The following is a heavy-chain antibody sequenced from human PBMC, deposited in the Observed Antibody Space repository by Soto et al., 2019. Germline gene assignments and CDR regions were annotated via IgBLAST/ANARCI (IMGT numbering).Heavy chain of an antibody. Sequence: QVQLMQSGAEVKKPGASVKVSCKASGYTFTSYYIHWVRQAPGQGLEWMGIINPSTGSASYARMFQGRVAITRDTSTSTVYMEVSSLRSEDTAVYYCARDPNLSLTFHYYGMDVWGQGPTVTVSS. CDR2: INPSTGSA. CDR3: ARDPNLSLTFHYYGMDV. CDR1: GYTFTSYY. J-gene: IGHJ6*02. V-gene: IGHV1-46*01.